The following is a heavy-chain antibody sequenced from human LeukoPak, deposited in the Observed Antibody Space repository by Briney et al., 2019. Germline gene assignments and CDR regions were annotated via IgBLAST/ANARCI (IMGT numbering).Heavy chain of an antibody. CDR3: ARDGLSVAAMV. D-gene: IGHD2-15*01. Sequence: PSETLSLTCAVSGGSISSSNWWSWVRQPPGKGLEWIGEIYHSGSTNYNPSLESRVTISVDKSKNQFSLKLSSVTAADTAVYYCARDGLSVAAMVWGQGTLVTVSS. CDR2: IYHSGST. CDR1: GGSISSSNW. V-gene: IGHV4-4*02. J-gene: IGHJ4*02.